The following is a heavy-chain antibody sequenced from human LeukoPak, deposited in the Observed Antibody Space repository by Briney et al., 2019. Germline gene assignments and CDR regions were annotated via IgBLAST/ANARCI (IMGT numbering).Heavy chain of an antibody. CDR2: ISPSGST. Sequence: NPSETLSLTCTVSGGSIRGNYYWSWIRQPAGKGLEWIGRISPSGSTKYNPSLKSRVTISVDTSKNQFSLRLSSVTAADPAVYYCAREFWNYRSGNLQAFDIWGQGTMVTVSS. CDR1: GGSIRGNYY. V-gene: IGHV4-61*02. CDR3: AREFWNYRSGNLQAFDI. D-gene: IGHD3-10*01. J-gene: IGHJ3*02.